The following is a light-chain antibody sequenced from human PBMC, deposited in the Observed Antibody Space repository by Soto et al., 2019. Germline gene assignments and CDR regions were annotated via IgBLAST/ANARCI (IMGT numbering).Light chain of an antibody. Sequence: EVVLTQSPGTLSLSPGERATLSCRASQSVSSSFLAWYQHKPGQAPRLLIYGASMRATGIPARFSGSGSGTDFTLTISSLEPEDFAVYYCQQRRSWPETFGQGTRLEIK. V-gene: IGKV3D-20*02. CDR1: QSVSSSF. CDR2: GAS. J-gene: IGKJ5*01. CDR3: QQRRSWPET.